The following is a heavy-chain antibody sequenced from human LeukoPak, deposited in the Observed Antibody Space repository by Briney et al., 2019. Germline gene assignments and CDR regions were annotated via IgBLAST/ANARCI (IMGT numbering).Heavy chain of an antibody. V-gene: IGHV1-8*03. CDR2: INTKSGMT. CDR3: ARVDGSVDY. D-gene: IGHD3-22*01. J-gene: IGHJ4*02. CDR1: GYTFTRYD. Sequence: ALVKVSCKASGYTFTRYDINWVRQATGQGLEWMGWINTKSGMTGHAQKFQGRITITKDTSISTVYMELSSLSSEDTAVYFCARVDGSVDYWGQGTLVTVSS.